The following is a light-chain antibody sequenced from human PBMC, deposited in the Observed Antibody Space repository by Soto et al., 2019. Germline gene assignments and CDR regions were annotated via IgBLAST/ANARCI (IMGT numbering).Light chain of an antibody. CDR2: DTS. CDR3: LLHYSGTAV. Sequence: QAVVTQEPSLTLSPGGTVTLTCGSSTGAVTSAHYPYWFQQMPGQAPRTLIYDTSNKHSWTPARFSGSLLGGKAALTLSGAQPEDEGDYYCLLHYSGTAVFGGGTQLTV. V-gene: IGLV7-46*01. CDR1: TGAVTSAHY. J-gene: IGLJ7*01.